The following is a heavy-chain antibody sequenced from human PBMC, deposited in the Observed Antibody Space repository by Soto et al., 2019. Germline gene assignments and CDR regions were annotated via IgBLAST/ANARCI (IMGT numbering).Heavy chain of an antibody. CDR2: INPSGGST. CDR1: GYTFTSYY. D-gene: IGHD2-2*01. J-gene: IGHJ4*02. Sequence: ASVKVSCKASGYTFTSYYMHWVRQAPGQGLEWMGIINPSGGSTSYAQKFQGRVTMTRDTSTSTVYMEMSSLRSEDTAVYYCAKEGTGVPGFTPFDYWGQGTLVTVSS. CDR3: AKEGTGVPGFTPFDY. V-gene: IGHV1-46*01.